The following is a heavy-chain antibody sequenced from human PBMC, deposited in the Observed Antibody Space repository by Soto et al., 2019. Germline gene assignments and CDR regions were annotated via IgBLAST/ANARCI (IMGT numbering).Heavy chain of an antibody. V-gene: IGHV3-21*01. CDR3: AKYLVTVTTLSYFDY. D-gene: IGHD4-17*01. CDR2: ISSSSSYI. J-gene: IGHJ4*02. CDR1: GFTFSSYS. Sequence: GGSLRLSCAASGFTFSSYSMNWVRQAPGKGLEWVSSISSSSSYIYYADSVKGRFTISRDNAKNSLYLQMNSLRAEDTAVYYCAKYLVTVTTLSYFDYWGQGTLVTVSS.